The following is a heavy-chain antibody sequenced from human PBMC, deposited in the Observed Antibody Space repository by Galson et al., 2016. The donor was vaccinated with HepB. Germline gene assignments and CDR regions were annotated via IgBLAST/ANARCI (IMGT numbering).Heavy chain of an antibody. D-gene: IGHD6-19*01. V-gene: IGHV3-74*01. Sequence: SLRLSCAASGFTFSSHWMHWVRQAPGKGLVWVSRINSDGSSTNYADSVEGRFTISRDNAKNSLYLHMSSLRPEDTAFYYCTKDGGPYVGASGEPGHFWGQGTLVTVSS. J-gene: IGHJ4*02. CDR1: GFTFSSHW. CDR2: INSDGSST. CDR3: TKDGGPYVGASGEPGHF.